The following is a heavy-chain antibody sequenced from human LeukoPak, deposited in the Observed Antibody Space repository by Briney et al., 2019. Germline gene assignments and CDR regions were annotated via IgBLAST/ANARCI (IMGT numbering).Heavy chain of an antibody. J-gene: IGHJ4*02. CDR2: INHSGST. CDR3: ARDLGEWYSSSWPSDY. Sequence: SETLSLTCAVYGGSFSGYYWSWLRQPPGKGLEWIGEINHSGSTNYNPSLKSRVTISVDTPKNQFSLKLSSVTAADTAVYYCARDLGEWYSSSWPSDYWGQGTLVTVSS. V-gene: IGHV4-34*01. CDR1: GGSFSGYY. D-gene: IGHD6-13*01.